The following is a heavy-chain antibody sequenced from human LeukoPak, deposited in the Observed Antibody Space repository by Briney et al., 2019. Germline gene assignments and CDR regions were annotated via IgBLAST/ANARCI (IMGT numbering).Heavy chain of an antibody. V-gene: IGHV3-53*01. CDR2: IYSGGST. CDR1: GFTVSSSY. D-gene: IGHD6-6*01. CDR3: ARSSYSSSSSV. Sequence: GGSLRLSCAASGFTVSSSYMSWVRQAPGTGLEWVSVIYSGGSTYYADSVKGRFTISRDNSKKTLYLQMNSLRAEDTAVYYCARSSYSSSSSVWGQGTMVTVSS. J-gene: IGHJ3*01.